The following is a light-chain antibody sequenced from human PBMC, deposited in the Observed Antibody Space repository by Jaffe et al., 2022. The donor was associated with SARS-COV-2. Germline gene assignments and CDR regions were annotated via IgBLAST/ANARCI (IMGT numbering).Light chain of an antibody. CDR1: TGDIGGYNY. V-gene: IGLV2-8*01. Sequence: QSALTQPPSASGSPGQSVTISCTGTTGDIGGYNYVSWYQQHPGKAPRLMIYAVTQRPSGVPDRFSGSKSGNTASLTVSGLLAEDEADYYCGSYAGGNSFVFGTGTKVTVL. CDR2: AVT. J-gene: IGLJ1*01. CDR3: GSYAGGNSFV.